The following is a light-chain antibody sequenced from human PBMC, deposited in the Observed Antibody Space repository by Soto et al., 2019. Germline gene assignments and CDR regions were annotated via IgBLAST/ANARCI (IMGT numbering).Light chain of an antibody. CDR2: AAS. CDR1: HSIGTY. CDR3: QQSYNSPPT. Sequence: DIQMTQSPSSLSASVGDAVTITCRAGHSIGTYLSWYQLKPGKPPRLLIYAASSLQTGVPSRFSGSASGTDFTLTITGLQPEDFATYSCQQSYNSPPTFGQGTRV. V-gene: IGKV1-39*01. J-gene: IGKJ1*01.